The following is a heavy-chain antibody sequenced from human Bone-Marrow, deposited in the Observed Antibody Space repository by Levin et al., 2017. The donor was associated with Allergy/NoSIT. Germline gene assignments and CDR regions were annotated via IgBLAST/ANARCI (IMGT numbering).Heavy chain of an antibody. CDR2: IYYSGTT. J-gene: IGHJ4*02. D-gene: IGHD2-15*01. V-gene: IGHV4-61*01. CDR3: AREGHCSGGSCYVDY. Sequence: SQTLSLTCTVSGGSVSSTSYYWSWIRQPPGKGLEWIGYIYYSGTTNYNPSLKSRVTILIDKSKNQFSLKLSSVNAADTAVYYCAREGHCSGGSCYVDYWGQGTLVTVSS. CDR1: GGSVSSTSYY.